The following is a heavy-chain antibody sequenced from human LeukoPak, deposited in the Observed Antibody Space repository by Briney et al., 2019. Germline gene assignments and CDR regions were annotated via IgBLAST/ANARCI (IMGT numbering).Heavy chain of an antibody. V-gene: IGHV1-46*01. CDR3: ARVYLSVAGYYYYYMDV. Sequence: ASVKVSCKASGYTFTTYYIHYMRQAPGQGFEWMGIINPSGGSANYAQKFQGRVSMTRDTSTSTAYMELRSLRSDDTAVYYCARVYLSVAGYYYYYMDVWGKGTTVTVSS. CDR2: INPSGGSA. CDR1: GYTFTTYY. J-gene: IGHJ6*03. D-gene: IGHD6-19*01.